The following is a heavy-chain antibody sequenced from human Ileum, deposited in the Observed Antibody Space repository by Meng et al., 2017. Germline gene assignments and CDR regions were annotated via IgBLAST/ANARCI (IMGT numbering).Heavy chain of an antibody. J-gene: IGHJ4*02. CDR1: GFTLRNYG. V-gene: IGHV3-33*01. Sequence: GRVVESGGGVFLPGRSLRLSCAASGFTLRNYGMHWVRQAPGKGLEWVAVIWFDGSKTYYADSVKGRFTVSRDNSKNTLYLQMNSLRADDTAVYYCARYRSGSSDYWGPGTLVTVSS. CDR2: IWFDGSKT. CDR3: ARYRSGSSDY. D-gene: IGHD6-19*01.